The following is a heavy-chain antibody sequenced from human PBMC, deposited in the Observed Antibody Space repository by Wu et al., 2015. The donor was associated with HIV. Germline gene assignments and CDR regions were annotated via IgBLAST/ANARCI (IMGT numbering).Heavy chain of an antibody. Sequence: QVQLVQSGAEVKKPGASVRVSCKASGYIFTGNYMHWVRQAPGQGLEWMGWINPNSDDTNYAQKFQDRVTMTRDTSIRTAYMELSRLRYDDTAVYYCARGREQWLGSWLSCVFDYWGQGTLGHRLL. J-gene: IGHJ4*02. V-gene: IGHV1-2*02. D-gene: IGHD6-19*01. CDR1: GYIFTGNY. CDR2: INPNSDDT. CDR3: ARGREQWLGSWLSCVFDY.